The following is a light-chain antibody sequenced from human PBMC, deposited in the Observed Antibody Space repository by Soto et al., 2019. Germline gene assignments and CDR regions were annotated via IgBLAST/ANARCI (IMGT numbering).Light chain of an antibody. J-gene: IGLJ2*01. V-gene: IGLV2-14*01. CDR3: SSYTSSSALV. CDR1: SSDVGGYNY. CDR2: EVS. Sequence: QSALTQPASVSGSPGQSITISCTGTSSDVGGYNYVSWYQQHPGKAPKLMIYEVSNRPSGVSNRFSGSKSGNTASLTISGLRAEDVADYYCSSYTSSSALVFGGGTKLTVL.